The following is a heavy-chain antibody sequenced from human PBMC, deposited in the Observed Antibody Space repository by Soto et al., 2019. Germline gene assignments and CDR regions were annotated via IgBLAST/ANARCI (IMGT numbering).Heavy chain of an antibody. J-gene: IGHJ5*02. CDR1: GGSISSYY. CDR3: ARWIMEQPAEAVTRGGSWFDP. V-gene: IGHV4-59*01. Sequence: SETLSLTCTVSGGSISSYYWSWIRQPPGKGLEWIGDIYYSGCANYNPSLKSRVTISVATSKTQFPLKLRPATPADTAAYYCARWIMEQPAEAVTRGGSWFDPWGQGTPVTVSS. D-gene: IGHD3-16*01. CDR2: IYYSGCA.